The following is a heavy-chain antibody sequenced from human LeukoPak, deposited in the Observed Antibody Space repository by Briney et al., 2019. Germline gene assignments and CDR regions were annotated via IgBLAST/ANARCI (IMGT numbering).Heavy chain of an antibody. V-gene: IGHV1-69*13. CDR2: IIPIFGTA. Sequence: VASVKVSCKASGGTFSSYAISWVRQAPGQGLEWMGGIIPIFGTANYAQKFQGRVTITADESTSTAYMELSSLRSEDTAVYYCARDIVVVVAATPEYYYYYGMDVWGQGTTVTVSS. J-gene: IGHJ6*02. CDR3: ARDIVVVVAATPEYYYYYGMDV. D-gene: IGHD2-15*01. CDR1: GGTFSSYA.